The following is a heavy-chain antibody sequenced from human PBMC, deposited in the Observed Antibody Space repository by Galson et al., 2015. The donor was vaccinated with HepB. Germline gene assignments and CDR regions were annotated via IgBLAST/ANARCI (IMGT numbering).Heavy chain of an antibody. CDR3: TRDWKEQQLVALTEHYYYYGMDV. V-gene: IGHV1-69*01. Sequence: SGGTFSSYAISWVRQAPGQGLEWMGGIIPIFGTANYAQKFQGRVTITADESTSIAYLQMNSLKTEDTAVYYCTRDWKEQQLVALTEHYYYYGMDVWGQGTTVTVSS. D-gene: IGHD6-13*01. CDR2: IIPIFGTA. J-gene: IGHJ6*02. CDR1: GGTFSSYA.